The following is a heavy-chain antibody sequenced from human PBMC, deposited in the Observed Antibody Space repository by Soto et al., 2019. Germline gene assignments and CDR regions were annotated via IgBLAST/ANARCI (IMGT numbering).Heavy chain of an antibody. Sequence: EVQLLESGGGLVQPGGSLRLSCTASGFTFSDHAMTWVRQAPGKGLEWVAGISGGGSGAYYADSVKGRFTVSRANSKNTLFLQTDSLRAEDTAVYYCAIDLWWYTHWGQGTLVTVSS. J-gene: IGHJ4*02. V-gene: IGHV3-23*01. D-gene: IGHD2-15*01. CDR1: GFTFSDHA. CDR3: AIDLWWYTH. CDR2: ISGGGSGA.